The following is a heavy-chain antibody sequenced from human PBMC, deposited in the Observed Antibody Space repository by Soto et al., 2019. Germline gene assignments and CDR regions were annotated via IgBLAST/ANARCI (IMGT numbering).Heavy chain of an antibody. CDR3: ARDQSYSYGSDY. V-gene: IGHV3-7*03. CDR2: IKQDGSEK. D-gene: IGHD5-18*01. CDR1: GFTFSSYW. J-gene: IGHJ4*02. Sequence: QPGGSLRLSCAASGFTFSSYWMNWVRQAPGKGLEWVANIKQDGSEKYYVASVKGRFTISRDNANNSLYLQMNSLRAEDTAVYYCARDQSYSYGSDYWGQGTLVTVSS.